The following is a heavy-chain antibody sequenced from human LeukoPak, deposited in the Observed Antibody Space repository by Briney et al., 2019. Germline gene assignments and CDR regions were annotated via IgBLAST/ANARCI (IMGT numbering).Heavy chain of an antibody. CDR1: GGCLRSEGYY. Sequence: PSVSLSVTRIVSGGCLRSEGYYRSWMRQHTEKGLEWIGYIYYSGSTYYNPSLKSRVTISVDTSKHQFSLKLSSVTAADTAVYYCAGAIVVVPAAPSGWFDPWGQGTLVTVSS. V-gene: IGHV4-31*03. CDR3: AGAIVVVPAAPSGWFDP. CDR2: IYYSGST. D-gene: IGHD2-2*01. J-gene: IGHJ5*02.